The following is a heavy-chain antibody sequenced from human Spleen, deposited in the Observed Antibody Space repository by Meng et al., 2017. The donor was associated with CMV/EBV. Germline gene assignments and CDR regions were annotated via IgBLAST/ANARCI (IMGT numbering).Heavy chain of an antibody. CDR1: GRSFSGYY. J-gene: IGHJ4*02. Sequence: SETLSLTCAVYGRSFSGYYWSWIRQPPGKGLEWIGEINHSGSTNYNPSLKSRVTISVDTSKNQFSLKLSSVTAADTAVYYCARGGYCSSTSCYGAPDYWGQGTLVTVSS. V-gene: IGHV4-34*01. CDR3: ARGGYCSSTSCYGAPDY. D-gene: IGHD2-2*01. CDR2: INHSGST.